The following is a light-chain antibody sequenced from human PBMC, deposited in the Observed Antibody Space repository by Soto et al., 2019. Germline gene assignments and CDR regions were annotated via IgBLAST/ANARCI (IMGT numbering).Light chain of an antibody. J-gene: IGKJ5*01. V-gene: IGKV3D-20*02. CDR2: GAS. CDR3: HQRTNWPIT. CDR1: QTVISNS. Sequence: EIVLTQSPGTLSLSPGERATLSCRASQTVISNSLAWYHQKPGQAPRLLIYGASSRATGIPDRFSGSGSGTDFTLTINSLEPEDFAVYYCHQRTNWPITFGQGTRLEIK.